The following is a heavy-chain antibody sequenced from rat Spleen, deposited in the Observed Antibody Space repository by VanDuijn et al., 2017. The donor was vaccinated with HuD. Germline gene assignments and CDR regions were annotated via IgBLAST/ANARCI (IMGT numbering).Heavy chain of an antibody. CDR2: ISYDGSST. D-gene: IGHD5-1*01. Sequence: EVQLVESDGGLVQPGRSLKLSCAASGFTFSDYYMAWVRQAPTKGLEWVATISYDGSSTYYRDSVKGRFTISRDTAKNTLYLQMNSLRSDDTATYYCARHGPGTWYFDFWGPGTMVTVSS. CDR3: ARHGPGTWYFDF. J-gene: IGHJ1*01. V-gene: IGHV5-29*01. CDR1: GFTFSDYY.